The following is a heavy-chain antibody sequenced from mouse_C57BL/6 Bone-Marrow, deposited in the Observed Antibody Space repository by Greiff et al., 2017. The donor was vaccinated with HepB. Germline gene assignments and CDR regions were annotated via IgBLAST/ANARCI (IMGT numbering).Heavy chain of an antibody. CDR3: ARYMGTTERYFDV. CDR1: GYSITSDY. J-gene: IGHJ1*03. CDR2: ISYSGST. Sequence: DVKLVESGPGLAKPSQTLSLTCSVTGYSITSDYWNWIRKFPGNKLEYMGYISYSGSTYYNPSLKSRISITRDTSKNQYYLQLNSVTTEDTATYYCARYMGTTERYFDVWGTGTTVTVSS. V-gene: IGHV3-8*01. D-gene: IGHD2-3*01.